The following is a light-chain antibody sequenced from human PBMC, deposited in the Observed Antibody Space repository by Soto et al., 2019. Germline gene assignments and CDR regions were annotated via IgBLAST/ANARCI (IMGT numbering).Light chain of an antibody. V-gene: IGKV3-11*01. J-gene: IGKJ5*01. CDR2: GAF. CDR1: PSVPNY. Sequence: EIVLTQSPATLSLSPGEIATLSCRASPSVPNYLAWYQQKPGQAPRLLIYGAFNRATGIPARFSGSGSGADFTLTISSLEPEDFAVYYCQQRNIWPPVTFGQGTRLEIK. CDR3: QQRNIWPPVT.